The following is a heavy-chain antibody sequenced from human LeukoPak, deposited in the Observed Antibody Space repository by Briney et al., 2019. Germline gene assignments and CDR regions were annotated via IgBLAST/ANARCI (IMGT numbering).Heavy chain of an antibody. J-gene: IGHJ4*02. CDR2: ISGSGGST. V-gene: IGHV3-23*01. CDR1: GGTFSSYA. D-gene: IGHD4-11*01. Sequence: SCKASGGTFSSYAISWVRQAPGKGLEWVSAISGSGGSTYYADSVKGRFTISRDNSKNTLYLQMNSLRAEDTAVYYCAKDFRKVTTDYFDYWGQGTLVTVSS. CDR3: AKDFRKVTTDYFDY.